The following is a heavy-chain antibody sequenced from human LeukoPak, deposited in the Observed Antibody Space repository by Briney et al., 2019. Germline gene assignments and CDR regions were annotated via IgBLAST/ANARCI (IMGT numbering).Heavy chain of an antibody. CDR3: ARDRYSSGWFGY. D-gene: IGHD6-19*01. J-gene: IGHJ4*02. CDR1: GFTFSNSW. CDR2: INSDGRIT. Sequence: PGGSLRLSCAASGFTFSNSWMHWVRQAPGKGLVWVSRINSDGRITVYADSVKGRFTISRDNAKNTLYLQMNSLRDEDTAVYYCARDRYSSGWFGYWGQGTLVTDSS. V-gene: IGHV3-74*01.